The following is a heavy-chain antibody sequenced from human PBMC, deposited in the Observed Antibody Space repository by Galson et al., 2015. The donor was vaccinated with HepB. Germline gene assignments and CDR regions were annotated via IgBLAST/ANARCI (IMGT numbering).Heavy chain of an antibody. Sequence: ILSLTCTVSGGSISSGDYYWSWIRQPPGKGLEWIGYIYYSGSTYYNPSLKSRVTISVDTSKNQFSLKLSSVTAADTAVYYCARDGPMWQRDYYYYMDVWGKGTTVTVSS. CDR2: IYYSGST. J-gene: IGHJ6*03. D-gene: IGHD3-10*02. CDR1: GGSISSGDYY. CDR3: ARDGPMWQRDYYYYMDV. V-gene: IGHV4-30-4*01.